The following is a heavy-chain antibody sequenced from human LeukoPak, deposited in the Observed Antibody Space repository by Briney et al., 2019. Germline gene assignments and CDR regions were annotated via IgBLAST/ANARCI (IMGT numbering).Heavy chain of an antibody. Sequence: PSETLSLTCTVSGDSVSSTTSYWTWIRQPPGQGLEYIGSIFYSGITFYNPSLKSRVTMSVDTSKNPFSLKLNSVTAADTAVYFCARQLAGLFFNSWGQGTLVAVSS. D-gene: IGHD6-19*01. J-gene: IGHJ4*02. CDR2: IFYSGIT. V-gene: IGHV4-39*01. CDR3: ARQLAGLFFNS. CDR1: GDSVSSTTSY.